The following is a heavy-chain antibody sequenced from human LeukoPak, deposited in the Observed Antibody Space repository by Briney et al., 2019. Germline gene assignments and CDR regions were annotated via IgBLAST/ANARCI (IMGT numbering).Heavy chain of an antibody. V-gene: IGHV3-7*01. Sequence: AGGSLRLSCSASGFTFSDYWMMWVRQAPGKGLEWVGNIRQGDSEKNYVDSVKGRFTISRDNAKFSLYLQMNSLRAEDTAIYYCATDRKVGTWDPRFNYWGQGTLVTVSS. CDR3: ATDRKVGTWDPRFNY. D-gene: IGHD4-23*01. CDR1: GFTFSDYW. CDR2: IRQGDSEK. J-gene: IGHJ4*02.